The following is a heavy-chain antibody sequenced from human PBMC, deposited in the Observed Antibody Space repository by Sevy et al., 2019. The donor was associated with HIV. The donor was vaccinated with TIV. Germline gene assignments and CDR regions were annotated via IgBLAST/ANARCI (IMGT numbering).Heavy chain of an antibody. CDR3: AKDITRGGVGAYAFDI. V-gene: IGHV3-9*01. CDR1: GFTFDDYA. J-gene: IGHJ3*02. D-gene: IGHD1-26*01. Sequence: GGSLRLSCAASGFTFDDYAMRWVRQAPGKGLEWVSGISWNSGSIGYADSVKGRFTISRDNAKNSLYLQMNSLRAEDTALYYCAKDITRGGVGAYAFDIWGQGTMVTVSS. CDR2: ISWNSGSI.